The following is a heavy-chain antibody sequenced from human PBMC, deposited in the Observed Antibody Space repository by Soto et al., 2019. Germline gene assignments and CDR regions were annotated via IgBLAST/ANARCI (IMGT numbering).Heavy chain of an antibody. CDR3: AKSKEYSVYPLSDY. Sequence: QVQLQESGPGLVKPSGTLSLTCAVSGGSINNSDWWSWVRQPPGKGLEWIGEIYHSGSTTYNPSLKSRVTMSVDKSKNQFSLKLSSVTAADTAVYYCAKSKEYSVYPLSDYWGQGTLVTVSS. V-gene: IGHV4-4*02. D-gene: IGHD4-4*01. CDR2: IYHSGST. J-gene: IGHJ4*02. CDR1: GGSINNSDW.